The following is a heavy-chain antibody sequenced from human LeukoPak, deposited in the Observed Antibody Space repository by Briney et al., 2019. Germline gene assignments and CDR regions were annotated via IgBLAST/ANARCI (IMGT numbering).Heavy chain of an antibody. D-gene: IGHD3-3*02. CDR1: GGSFSGYY. CDR3: ARHFWYYFDY. J-gene: IGHJ4*02. V-gene: IGHV4-34*01. CDR2: IYHSGST. Sequence: SETLSLTCAVYGGSFSGYYWSWIRQPPGKGLEWIGEIYHSGSTNYNPSLKSRVTISVDTSKNQFSLKLSSVTAADTAVYYCARHFWYYFDYWGQGTLVTVSS.